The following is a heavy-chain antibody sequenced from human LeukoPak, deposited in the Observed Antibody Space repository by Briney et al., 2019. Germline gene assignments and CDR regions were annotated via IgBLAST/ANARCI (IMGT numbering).Heavy chain of an antibody. CDR3: ARDIGSGYNPGRMDV. CDR1: GFIVSANS. CDR2: ISSNAATT. Sequence: GGSLRPSCSASGFIVSANSVDWVRPAPGKGREWGSYISSNAATTYYADSVKGPFTISRDSTKTSLYLQMNSLRAEDTAVYYCARDIGSGYNPGRMDVWGKGTTVTVSS. J-gene: IGHJ6*03. D-gene: IGHD5-12*01. V-gene: IGHV3-48*04.